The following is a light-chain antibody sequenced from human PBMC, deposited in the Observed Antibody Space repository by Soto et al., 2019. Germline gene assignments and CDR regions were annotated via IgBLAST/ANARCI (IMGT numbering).Light chain of an antibody. CDR3: CSYAGTYIYV. V-gene: IGLV2-11*01. CDR2: DVS. J-gene: IGLJ1*01. CDR1: SSDVGGYNS. Sequence: QSVLTQPRSVSGSPGQPVTISCTGTSSDVGGYNSVSWYQQHPGKAPKLMIYDVSKRPSGVPDRFSRSKHGNTASLTLSPLRAEDETIFYCCSYAGTYIYVFGLGPKVTAL.